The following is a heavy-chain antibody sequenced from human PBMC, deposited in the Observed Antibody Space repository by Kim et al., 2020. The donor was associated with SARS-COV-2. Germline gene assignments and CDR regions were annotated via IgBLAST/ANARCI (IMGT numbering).Heavy chain of an antibody. D-gene: IGHD3-10*01. J-gene: IGHJ4*02. CDR3: SRGY. Sequence: ISSRGGSTYYADSVKGRLTISRDNFKNTLSLQMNSLRAEDTAVYYCSRGYWGQGTLVTVSS. V-gene: IGHV3-23*01. CDR2: ISSRGGST.